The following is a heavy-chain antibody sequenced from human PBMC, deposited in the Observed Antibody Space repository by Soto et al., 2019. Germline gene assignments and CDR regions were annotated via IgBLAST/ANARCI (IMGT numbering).Heavy chain of an antibody. V-gene: IGHV3-33*01. CDR1: GFTFSSYG. D-gene: IGHD4-17*01. Sequence: GGSLRLSCAASGFTFSSYGMHWVRQAPGKGLEWVAVIWYDGSNKYYADSVKGRFTISRDNSKNTLYLQMNSLRAEDTAVYYCARILYGDLTYYFDYWGQGTLVTVSS. CDR3: ARILYGDLTYYFDY. J-gene: IGHJ4*02. CDR2: IWYDGSNK.